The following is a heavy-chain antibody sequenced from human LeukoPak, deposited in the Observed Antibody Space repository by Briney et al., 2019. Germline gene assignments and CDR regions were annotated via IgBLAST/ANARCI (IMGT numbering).Heavy chain of an antibody. CDR1: GFTFSRYG. D-gene: IGHD3-22*01. Sequence: GGSLRLSCAASGFTFSRYGMHWVRQAPGRGLEWVAVLSNDGSNKYYVDSMKGRFTISRDNSKNTLYLQMSSLRKEDTAVYYCVKSPSSSGYTPRFDYWGLGTLVTVS. CDR2: LSNDGSNK. J-gene: IGHJ4*02. CDR3: VKSPSSSGYTPRFDY. V-gene: IGHV3-30*18.